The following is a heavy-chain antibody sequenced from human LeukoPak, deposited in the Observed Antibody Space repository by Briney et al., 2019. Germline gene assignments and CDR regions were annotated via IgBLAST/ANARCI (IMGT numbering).Heavy chain of an antibody. J-gene: IGHJ4*02. D-gene: IGHD2-21*02. CDR1: GGSISSGGYY. Sequence: PSETLSLTCTVSGGSISSGGYYWSWIRQHPGKGLEWIGYIYYSGSTYYNPSLKSRVTISVDTSKNQFSLKLSSVTAADTAVFYCARQGMGDHRVFDYWGQGTLVTVSS. CDR3: ARQGMGDHRVFDY. CDR2: IYYSGST. V-gene: IGHV4-31*03.